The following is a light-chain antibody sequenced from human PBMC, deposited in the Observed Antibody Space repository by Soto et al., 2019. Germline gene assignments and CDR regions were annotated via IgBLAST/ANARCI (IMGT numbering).Light chain of an antibody. CDR3: QQYNSYRT. J-gene: IGKJ1*01. CDR2: DAS. Sequence: DIQMTQSPSTLSASVGDRVTITCRASQSISSWLAWYQQKPGKAPKLLIYDASSWAGGVPSRFTGSGSGTEFTLTINSLRPDDFATYYCQQYNSYRTFGQGTKVDIK. CDR1: QSISSW. V-gene: IGKV1-5*01.